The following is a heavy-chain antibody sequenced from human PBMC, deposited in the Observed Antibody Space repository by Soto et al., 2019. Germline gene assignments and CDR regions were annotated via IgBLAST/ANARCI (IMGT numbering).Heavy chain of an antibody. CDR2: INAGGGNT. D-gene: IGHD3-3*01. CDR3: AKGFDFWSGIYYFDY. Sequence: VQLLESGGDLVQPGGSVRLSCVTSRFTFNTFAMSWVRQAPGEGLEWVSAINAGGGNTHYADSVKGRFTISRDNSKNTVYLQLNSLRAEDTAVYYCAKGFDFWSGIYYFDYWGQGTLVTVSS. CDR1: RFTFNTFA. J-gene: IGHJ4*02. V-gene: IGHV3-23*01.